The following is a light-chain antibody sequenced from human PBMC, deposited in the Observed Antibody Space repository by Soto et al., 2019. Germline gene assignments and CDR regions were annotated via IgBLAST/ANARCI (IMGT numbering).Light chain of an antibody. CDR1: QSVSSSY. CDR2: GAS. J-gene: IGKJ1*01. CDR3: QQYGSSPLT. V-gene: IGKV3-20*01. Sequence: EIVLTQSPGTLSLSPGERATLSCRPSQSVSSSYLAWYQQKPGQAPRLLIYGASSRATGIPDRFSGSGSGTDSTLTISRLEPEDFAVYYCQQYGSSPLTFGQGTKVDIK.